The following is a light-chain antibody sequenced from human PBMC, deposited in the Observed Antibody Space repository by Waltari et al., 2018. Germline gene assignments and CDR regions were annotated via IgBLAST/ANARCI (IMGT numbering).Light chain of an antibody. CDR1: SRDVGSYNL. J-gene: IGLJ1*01. CDR3: CSYAGSSTLYV. V-gene: IGLV2-23*01. Sequence: QSALTQPASVSGSPGQSITISCTGTSRDVGSYNLVSLYQQHPGKAPKLMIYEGSKRPSGVSNRFSGSKSGNTASLTISGLQAEDEADYYCCSYAGSSTLYVFGTGTKVTVL. CDR2: EGS.